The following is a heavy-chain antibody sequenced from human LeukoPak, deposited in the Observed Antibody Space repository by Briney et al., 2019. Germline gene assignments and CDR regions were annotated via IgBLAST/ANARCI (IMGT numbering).Heavy chain of an antibody. J-gene: IGHJ4*02. D-gene: IGHD6-19*01. Sequence: GGSLRLSCAASGFTFSSYAMSWVRQAPGKGLEWVSAISGSGGSTYYADSVKGRFTISRDNSKNTLHLQMNSLRAEDTAVYYCAKLYSSGWYVGYWGQGTLVTVSS. CDR2: ISGSGGST. V-gene: IGHV3-23*01. CDR3: AKLYSSGWYVGY. CDR1: GFTFSSYA.